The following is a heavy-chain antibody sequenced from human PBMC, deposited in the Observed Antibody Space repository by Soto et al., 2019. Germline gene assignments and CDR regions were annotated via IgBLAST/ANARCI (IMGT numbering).Heavy chain of an antibody. D-gene: IGHD5-18*01. CDR2: IYHSGST. V-gene: IGHV4-4*02. CDR1: GGSISSSNW. J-gene: IGHJ4*02. CDR3: ARMDTAMVHYFDY. Sequence: SETLSLTCAVSGGSISSSNWWSWVRQPPGKGLEWIGEIYHSGSTNYNPSLKSRVTISVDKSKNQFSLKLSSVTAADTAVYYCARMDTAMVHYFDYWGQGTLVTVSS.